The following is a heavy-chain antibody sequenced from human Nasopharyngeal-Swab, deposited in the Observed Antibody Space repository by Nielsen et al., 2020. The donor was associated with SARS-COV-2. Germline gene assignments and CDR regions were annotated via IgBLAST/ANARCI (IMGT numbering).Heavy chain of an antibody. CDR3: ARLDIVVVPAAIDINYYYYYYMDV. V-gene: IGHV3-48*04. CDR1: GFTFSSYS. J-gene: IGHJ6*03. Sequence: GGSLRLSCAASGFTFSSYSMNWVRQAPGKGLEWVSSISSSGSTIYYADSVKGRFTISRDNAKNSLYLQMNSLRAEDTAVYYCARLDIVVVPAAIDINYYYYYYMDVWGKGTTVTVSS. D-gene: IGHD2-2*01. CDR2: ISSSGSTI.